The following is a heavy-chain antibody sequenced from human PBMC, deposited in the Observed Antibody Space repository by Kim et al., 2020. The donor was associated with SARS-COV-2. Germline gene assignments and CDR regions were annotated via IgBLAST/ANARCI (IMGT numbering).Heavy chain of an antibody. CDR1: GFTFTDYA. V-gene: IGHV3-23*01. D-gene: IGHD1-26*01. CDR3: AKTIVEARFFEY. CDR2: INARRTT. Sequence: GGSLRLSCAASGFTFTDYAMSWVRQAPGKGLEWVPTINARRTTYYADSVKGRFTIPRDSSKNTVDLQMNSLRAEDTAVYFCAKTIVEARFFEYWGQGTLV. J-gene: IGHJ4*02.